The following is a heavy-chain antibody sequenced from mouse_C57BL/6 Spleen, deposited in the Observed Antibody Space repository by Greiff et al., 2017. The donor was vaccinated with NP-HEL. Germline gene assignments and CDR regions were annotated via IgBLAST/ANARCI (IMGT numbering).Heavy chain of an antibody. V-gene: IGHV1-7*01. CDR2: INPSSGYT. CDR1: GYTFTSYW. D-gene: IGHD2-4*01. CDR3: ARVATIYYDYGADGYAMDD. J-gene: IGHJ4*01. Sequence: VQLQQSGAELAKPGASVKLSCKASGYTFTSYWMHWVKQRPGQGLEWMGYINPSSGYTKYNQKFKDKATLTADKSSSTAYMQLSSLTYEDSAVYYCARVATIYYDYGADGYAMDDWGQGTSVTVSS.